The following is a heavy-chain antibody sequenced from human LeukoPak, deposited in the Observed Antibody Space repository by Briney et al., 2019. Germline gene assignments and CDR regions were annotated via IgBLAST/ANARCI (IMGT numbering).Heavy chain of an antibody. Sequence: SVKVSFKASGGTFSSYAISWVRQAPGQGLEWMGGIIPIFGTANYAQKFQGRVTITADESTSTAYMELSSLRSEDTAVYYCARDAWFGELSPPGYNWFDPWGQGTLVTVSS. V-gene: IGHV1-69*01. J-gene: IGHJ5*02. CDR3: ARDAWFGELSPPGYNWFDP. D-gene: IGHD3-10*01. CDR1: GGTFSSYA. CDR2: IIPIFGTA.